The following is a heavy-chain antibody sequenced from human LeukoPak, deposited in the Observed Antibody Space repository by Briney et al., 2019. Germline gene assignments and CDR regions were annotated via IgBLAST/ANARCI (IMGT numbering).Heavy chain of an antibody. V-gene: IGHV4-34*01. CDR1: GGSFSGYY. CDR3: ARAPPRYYYGSGSRTGRDY. CDR2: INHSGST. Sequence: PSETLSLTCPVYGGSFSGYYWSWVRQPPGKGLEWIGEINHSGSTTNNTSLKSRVTISVDTSKNQFSLKLSSVTAADTAVYYCARAPPRYYYGSGSRTGRDYWGQGTLVTVSS. J-gene: IGHJ4*02. D-gene: IGHD3-10*01.